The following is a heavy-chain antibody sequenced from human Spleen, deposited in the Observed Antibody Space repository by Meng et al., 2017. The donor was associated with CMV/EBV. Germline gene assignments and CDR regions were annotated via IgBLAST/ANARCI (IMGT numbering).Heavy chain of an antibody. CDR1: GGSISSSSYY. V-gene: IGHV4-39*07. CDR2: IYYSGST. CDR3: ASSPFNYYYGMDV. J-gene: IGHJ6*02. Sequence: SETLSLTCTVSGGSISSSSYYWGWIRQPPGKGLEWIGSIYYSGSTYYNPSLKSRVTISADTSKNQFSLKLSSVTAADTAVYYCASSPFNYYYGMDVWGQGTTVTVSS.